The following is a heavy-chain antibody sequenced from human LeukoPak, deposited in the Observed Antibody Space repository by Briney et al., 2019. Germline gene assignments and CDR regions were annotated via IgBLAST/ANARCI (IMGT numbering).Heavy chain of an antibody. Sequence: GGSLRLSCAPSGFTFSSYDMSWVRQAPGRGLEWVSAISGSGETTYYADSVKGRFTISRDNSKNTLYLQMNSLRAEDTAVYYCAKDLWSGLIDYWGQGTLVTVSS. CDR1: GFTFSSYD. V-gene: IGHV3-23*01. D-gene: IGHD2-21*01. CDR3: AKDLWSGLIDY. J-gene: IGHJ4*02. CDR2: ISGSGETT.